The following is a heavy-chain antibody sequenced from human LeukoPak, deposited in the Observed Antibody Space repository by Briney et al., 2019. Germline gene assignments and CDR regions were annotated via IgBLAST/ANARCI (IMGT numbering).Heavy chain of an antibody. CDR3: AREKSRYKYGYNH. Sequence: ASVKVSCKASGYTFSSYDINWVRQAPGQGLEWMGWISAYNGNTNYALKIKGRVTMTTDTSTNTVYMELRSLRPDDTAVYYCAREKSRYKYGYNHWGQGTLVTVSS. J-gene: IGHJ5*02. D-gene: IGHD5-18*01. CDR1: GYTFSSYD. V-gene: IGHV1-18*01. CDR2: ISAYNGNT.